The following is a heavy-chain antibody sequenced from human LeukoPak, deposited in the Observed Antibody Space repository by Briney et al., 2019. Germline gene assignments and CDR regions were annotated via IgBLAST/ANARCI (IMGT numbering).Heavy chain of an antibody. Sequence: GGPLRLSCTASGFPFGDYAMSWFRPAPGKGLEWVGCIRSKAYGGTTEYAASVKGRFTISRDDSKSIAYLQMNSLKTEDTAVYYCTRDPRSGSYSDYWGQGTLVTVSS. D-gene: IGHD1-26*01. CDR1: GFPFGDYA. CDR2: IRSKAYGGTT. V-gene: IGHV3-49*03. CDR3: TRDPRSGSYSDY. J-gene: IGHJ4*02.